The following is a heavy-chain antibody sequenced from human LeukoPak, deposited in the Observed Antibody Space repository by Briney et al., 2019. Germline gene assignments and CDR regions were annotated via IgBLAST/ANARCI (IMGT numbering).Heavy chain of an antibody. CDR2: IYSGGST. Sequence: GGSLRLSCAASGFTVSSNYMSWVRQAPREGLEWVSVIYSGGSTYYADSVKGRFTISRDNSKNTLYLQMNSLRAEDTAVYYCARDGFSSGYPYDAFDIWGQGTMVTVSS. CDR3: ARDGFSSGYPYDAFDI. D-gene: IGHD3-22*01. J-gene: IGHJ3*02. CDR1: GFTVSSNY. V-gene: IGHV3-53*01.